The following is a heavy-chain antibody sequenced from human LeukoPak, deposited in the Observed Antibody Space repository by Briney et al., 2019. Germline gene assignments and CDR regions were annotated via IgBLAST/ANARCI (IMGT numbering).Heavy chain of an antibody. V-gene: IGHV4-39*07. D-gene: IGHD6-6*01. CDR3: VREHNSSADY. CDR2: INYSGST. CDR1: GGSVSSSSHY. J-gene: IGHJ4*02. Sequence: SETLSLTCTVSGGSVSSSSHYWAWIRQPPGKGLEWIGSINYSGSTYYNPSLKSRITISVDTSKNQFSLKLSSVTAADTAVYYCVREHNSSADYWGQGTLVTVSS.